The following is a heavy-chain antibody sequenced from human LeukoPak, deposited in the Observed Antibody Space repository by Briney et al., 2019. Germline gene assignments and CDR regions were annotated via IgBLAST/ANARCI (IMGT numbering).Heavy chain of an antibody. D-gene: IGHD2-15*01. CDR2: IHYSGST. V-gene: IGHV4-39*01. Sequence: PSETLSLTCTVSGGSISSSSTYYWAGVRQPPGKGLEWIASIHYSGSTYYNPSLKSRVTIAVDTPKNQFSLRLSSVTAADTAVFYCYSMGYWGQGTPVTVSS. J-gene: IGHJ4*02. CDR3: YSMGY. CDR1: GGSISSSSTYY.